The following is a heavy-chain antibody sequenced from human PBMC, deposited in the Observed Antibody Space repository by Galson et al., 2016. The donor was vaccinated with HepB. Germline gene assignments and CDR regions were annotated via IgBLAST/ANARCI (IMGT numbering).Heavy chain of an antibody. J-gene: IGHJ3*01. V-gene: IGHV3-23*01. CDR2: VTNTGITT. D-gene: IGHD2-15*01. CDR3: AKGIVVWHGAFDF. Sequence: SLRLSCAASGFTFYNYAMSWVRQAPGKGLEWVSAVTNTGITTHYADSVKGRFTISRDNSKNTLYLQMNSLRAEETAIYYCAKGIVVWHGAFDFWGQGALVSVS. CDR1: GFTFYNYA.